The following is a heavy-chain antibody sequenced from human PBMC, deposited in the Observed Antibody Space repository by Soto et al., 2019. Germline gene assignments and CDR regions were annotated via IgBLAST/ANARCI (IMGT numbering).Heavy chain of an antibody. CDR2: IYYSGST. V-gene: IGHV4-59*06. D-gene: IGHD2-15*01. CDR3: ARNMGYCSGGSCSHFNFDY. Sequence: SETLSLTCTVSGGSISSYYWSWIRQHPGKGLEWIGYIYYSGSTYYNPSLKSRVTISVDTSKNQFSLKLSSVTAADTAVYYCARNMGYCSGGSCSHFNFDYWGQGTLVTVSS. J-gene: IGHJ4*02. CDR1: GGSISSYY.